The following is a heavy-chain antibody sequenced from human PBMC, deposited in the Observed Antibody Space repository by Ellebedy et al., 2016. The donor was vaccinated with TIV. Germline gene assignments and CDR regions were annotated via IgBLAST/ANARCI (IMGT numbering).Heavy chain of an antibody. CDR1: GFPFSSYT. Sequence: GESLKISCAASGFPFSSYTMNWVRQAPGKGLEWISSISSSSTYIYYADSVKGRFTISRDNAKNSLYLQMNSLRAEDTAVYYCARDLGSGRYSPVCYWGQGTLVTVSS. J-gene: IGHJ4*02. D-gene: IGHD6-19*01. V-gene: IGHV3-21*01. CDR2: ISSSSTYI. CDR3: ARDLGSGRYSPVCY.